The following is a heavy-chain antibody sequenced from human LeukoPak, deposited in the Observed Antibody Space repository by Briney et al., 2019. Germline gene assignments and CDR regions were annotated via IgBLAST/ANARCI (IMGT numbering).Heavy chain of an antibody. Sequence: GGSLRLSCAASGFTFSSYAMSWVRQAPGKGLEWVSAISGSGGRTYYADSVKGRFTISRDNSKNTLYLQMNSLRAEDTAVYYCAKSWAVPAAILRNYYYYYGMDVWGQGTTVTVSS. CDR2: ISGSGGRT. V-gene: IGHV3-23*01. CDR3: AKSWAVPAAILRNYYYYYGMDV. CDR1: GFTFSSYA. D-gene: IGHD2-2*02. J-gene: IGHJ6*02.